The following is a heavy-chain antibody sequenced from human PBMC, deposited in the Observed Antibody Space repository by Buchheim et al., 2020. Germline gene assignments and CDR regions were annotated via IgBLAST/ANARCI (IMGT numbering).Heavy chain of an antibody. Sequence: QVQLVESGGGVVQPGRSLRLSCAASGFTFSSYGMHWVRQAPGKGLEWVAGIWYDGSNKYYADSVKGRFTISRDNSKNTLYLQMNSLRAEDTAVYYCARADRTTVTTYYFDYWGQGTL. D-gene: IGHD4-17*01. CDR2: IWYDGSNK. CDR1: GFTFSSYG. J-gene: IGHJ4*02. V-gene: IGHV3-33*01. CDR3: ARADRTTVTTYYFDY.